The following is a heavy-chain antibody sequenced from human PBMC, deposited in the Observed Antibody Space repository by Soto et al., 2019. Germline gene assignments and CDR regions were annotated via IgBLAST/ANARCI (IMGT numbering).Heavy chain of an antibody. V-gene: IGHV3-23*01. D-gene: IGHD6-13*01. CDR1: GFTFSSYA. CDR2: ISGSGGST. J-gene: IGHJ6*02. Sequence: GGSLRLSCAASGFTFSSYAMSWVRQAPGKGLEWVSAISGSGGSTYYADSMKGRFTISRDNSKNTLYLQMNSLRAEDTAVYYCAKDQLNSSWENYYYYYGMDVWGQGTTVTVSS. CDR3: AKDQLNSSWENYYYYYGMDV.